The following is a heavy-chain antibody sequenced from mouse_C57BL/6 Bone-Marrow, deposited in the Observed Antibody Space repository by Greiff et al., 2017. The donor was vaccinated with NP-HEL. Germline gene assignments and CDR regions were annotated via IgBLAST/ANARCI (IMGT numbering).Heavy chain of an antibody. J-gene: IGHJ2*01. CDR3: TTEGGGSSYPDFDY. D-gene: IGHD1-1*01. CDR2: IDPENGDT. CDR1: GFNIKDDY. V-gene: IGHV14-4*01. Sequence: VQLQQSGAELVRPGASVKLSCTASGFNIKDDYMHWVKQRPEQGLEWIGWIDPENGDTEYASKFQGKAPIPADTSSNTAYLQLSSLISEDTAVYYCTTEGGGSSYPDFDYWGQGTTLTVSS.